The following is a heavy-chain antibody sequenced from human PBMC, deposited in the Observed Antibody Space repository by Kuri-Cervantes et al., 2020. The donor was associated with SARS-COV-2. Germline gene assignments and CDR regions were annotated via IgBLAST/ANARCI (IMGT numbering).Heavy chain of an antibody. J-gene: IGHJ6*03. Sequence: SETLSLTCALYYGTLTGYQWSWIRQPPGKGLEWIGGINHRGDTYYNPSLEGRVIISRDTSENKFSLRLSSVTAADTAVYYCARGINGYFFFYYLDVWGKGTTVNGSS. CDR1: YGTLTGYQ. CDR3: ARGINGYFFFYYLDV. D-gene: IGHD3-22*01. V-gene: IGHV4-34*01. CDR2: INHRGDT.